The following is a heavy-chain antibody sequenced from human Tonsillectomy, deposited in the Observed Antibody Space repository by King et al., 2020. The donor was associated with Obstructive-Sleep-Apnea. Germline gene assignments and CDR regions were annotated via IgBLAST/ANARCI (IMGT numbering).Heavy chain of an antibody. J-gene: IGHJ6*02. CDR1: GGSFSGDY. CDR3: ARIVRPDA. CDR2: INHSGST. Sequence: VQLQQWGAGLLKPSETLSLTCAVYGGSFSGDYWSWIRQPLGKGLEWIGEINHSGSTNYNPSLKSRVSISVDTSKNQFSLNLSSVTAAATAVYYCARIVRPDAWGQGTTVTVSS. V-gene: IGHV4-34*01. D-gene: IGHD2-21*01.